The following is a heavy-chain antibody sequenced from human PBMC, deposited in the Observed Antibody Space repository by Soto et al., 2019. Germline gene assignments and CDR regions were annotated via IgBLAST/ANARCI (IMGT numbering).Heavy chain of an antibody. CDR2: INPSGGST. V-gene: IGHV1-46*01. D-gene: IGHD5-18*01. CDR1: GYTFTSYY. CDR3: ARVNVDTAMAYYFDY. J-gene: IGHJ4*02. Sequence: ASVKVSCKASGYTFTSYYMHWVRQAPGQGLEWMGIINPSGGSTSYAQKFQGRVTMTRDTSTSTVYMELSSLRSEDTAVYYCARVNVDTAMAYYFDYWGQRTLVTVSS.